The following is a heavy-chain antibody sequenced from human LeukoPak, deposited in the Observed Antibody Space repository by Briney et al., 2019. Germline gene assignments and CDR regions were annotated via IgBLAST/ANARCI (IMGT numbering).Heavy chain of an antibody. J-gene: IGHJ4*02. D-gene: IGHD5-18*01. CDR3: ARNVDTAMVLGFDY. CDR2: IYTSGST. CDR1: GGSISSDNYF. Sequence: PSQTLSLTCTVSGGSISSDNYFWNWIRQPAGKGLEWIGRIYTSGSTNYNPSLKSRVTISVDTSKNQFSLKLSSVTAADTAVYYCARNVDTAMVLGFDYWGQGTLVTVSS. V-gene: IGHV4-61*02.